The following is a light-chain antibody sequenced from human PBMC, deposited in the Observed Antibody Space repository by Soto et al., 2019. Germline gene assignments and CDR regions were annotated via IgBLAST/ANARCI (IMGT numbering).Light chain of an antibody. Sequence: EIVLTQSPCTLSLSPGKRGTLSCRASQSVSSRNLAWYQQKPGQAPRLLIYGASNRATGIPDRFSGSGSGTDFTLTISSLEPEDFAVYYCQQRSNWPGTFGQGTKVDI. CDR2: GAS. J-gene: IGKJ1*01. CDR1: QSVSSRN. V-gene: IGKV3D-20*02. CDR3: QQRSNWPGT.